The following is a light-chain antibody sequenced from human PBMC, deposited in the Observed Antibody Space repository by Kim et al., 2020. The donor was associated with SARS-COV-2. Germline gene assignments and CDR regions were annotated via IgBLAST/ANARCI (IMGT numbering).Light chain of an antibody. CDR3: QQYNNLPLT. V-gene: IGKV1-33*01. J-gene: IGKJ4*01. Sequence: DIQMTQSPSSLSASVGGRVTITCQASQDISNYLNWYQQKPGKAPKLLVYDASNLETGVPSRFSGSGSGTDFTFNISSLQPEDTATYYCQQYNNLPLTFGGGTKVDIK. CDR2: DAS. CDR1: QDISNY.